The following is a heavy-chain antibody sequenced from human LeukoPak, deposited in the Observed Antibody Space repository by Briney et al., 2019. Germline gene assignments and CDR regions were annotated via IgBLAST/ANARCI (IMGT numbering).Heavy chain of an antibody. CDR2: INHSGST. D-gene: IGHD2-2*01. V-gene: IGHV4-34*01. Sequence: SETLSLTCAVYGGSFSGYYWSWIRQPPGKGLEWIGEINHSGSTNDNPSLKSRVTRSVDTSKNQFSLKLSSVTAADTAVYYCARARGALGYCSSTSCSTLGAFDIWGQGTMVTVSS. J-gene: IGHJ3*02. CDR3: ARARGALGYCSSTSCSTLGAFDI. CDR1: GGSFSGYY.